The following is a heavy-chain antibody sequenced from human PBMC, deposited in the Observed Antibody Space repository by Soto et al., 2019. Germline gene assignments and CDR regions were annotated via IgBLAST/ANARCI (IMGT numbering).Heavy chain of an antibody. CDR1: GDTFSTYS. CDR2: IIPRSAKS. V-gene: IGHV1-69*12. D-gene: IGHD2-2*01. J-gene: IGHJ6*02. CDR3: AREGLVLVPTTVNSDYYYYAMDV. Sequence: QVQLVQSGAEVKKPGSSVKVSCKASGDTFSTYSITWMRQAPGRGLEWVGGIIPRSAKSNYAQKFEGRVTITADESTGPAYMELSSLRSEDTAVYYCAREGLVLVPTTVNSDYYYYAMDVWGQGTTVTVSS.